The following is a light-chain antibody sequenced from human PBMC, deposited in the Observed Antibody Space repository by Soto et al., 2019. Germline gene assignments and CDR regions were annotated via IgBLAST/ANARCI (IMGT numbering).Light chain of an antibody. V-gene: IGKV3-15*01. Sequence: EIVMNHSQATLSVSPCERATLSCRASQTISTNIAWYQQKPGQAPRLLIFGASTRATGIPARFSDSGSGTEFTLTISSLQSEDVAVYYCQQYNDWPRTFGQGTKVDI. CDR3: QQYNDWPRT. J-gene: IGKJ1*01. CDR2: GAS. CDR1: QTISTN.